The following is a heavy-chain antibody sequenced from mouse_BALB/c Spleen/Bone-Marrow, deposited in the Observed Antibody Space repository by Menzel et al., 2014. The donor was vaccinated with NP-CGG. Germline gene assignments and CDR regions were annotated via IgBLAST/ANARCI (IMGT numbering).Heavy chain of an antibody. CDR3: AAYYRYLAWFAY. D-gene: IGHD2-14*01. Sequence: EVKVVESGAELVKPGASVKLSCTASGFNIKDTYMHWVKQRPEQGLEWIGRIDPANGNTKYDPKFQGKATITADTSSNTAYLQLSSLTSEDTAVYYCAAYYRYLAWFAYWGQGTLVTVSP. V-gene: IGHV14-3*02. J-gene: IGHJ3*01. CDR2: IDPANGNT. CDR1: GFNIKDTY.